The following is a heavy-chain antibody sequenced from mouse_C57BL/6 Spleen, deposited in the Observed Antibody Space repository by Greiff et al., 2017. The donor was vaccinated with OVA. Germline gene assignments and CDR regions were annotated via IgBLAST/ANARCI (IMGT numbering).Heavy chain of an antibody. CDR3: ARYGSSYGGDYYAMDY. V-gene: IGHV3-8*01. CDR1: GYSITSDY. Sequence: EVKLMESGPGLAKPSQTLSLTCSVTGYSITSDYWNWIRKFPGNKLEYMGYISYSGSTYYNPSLKSRISITRDTSKNQYYLQLNSVTTEDTATYYCARYGSSYGGDYYAMDYWGQGTSVTVSS. CDR2: ISYSGST. D-gene: IGHD1-1*01. J-gene: IGHJ4*01.